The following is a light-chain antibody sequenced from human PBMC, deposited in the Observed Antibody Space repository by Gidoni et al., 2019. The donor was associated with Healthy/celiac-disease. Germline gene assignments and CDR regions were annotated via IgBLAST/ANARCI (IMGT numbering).Light chain of an antibody. CDR1: QSVSSF. Sequence: DIVLPQSPAPLSLSPGESATLACRASQSVSSFLAWYQQKPGQAPRLLIYDASNRATGIPARFSGSGAGTDFTLTISSLEPEDFAVYYCQQPPLTFGGGTKVEIK. V-gene: IGKV3-11*01. CDR2: DAS. J-gene: IGKJ4*01. CDR3: QQPPLT.